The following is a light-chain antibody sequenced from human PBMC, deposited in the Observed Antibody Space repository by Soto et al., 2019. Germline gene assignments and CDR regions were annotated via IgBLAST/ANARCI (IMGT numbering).Light chain of an antibody. CDR3: QQYGSSPGYT. CDR2: GAS. V-gene: IGKV3-20*01. CDR1: QSVSSSY. J-gene: IGKJ2*01. Sequence: EIVLTQSPGTLSLSPGERDTLSCRASQSVSSSYLAWYQQKPGQAPSLLIYGASSRATGIPDRFSGSGSGTDFTLTISRLEPEDFAVYYCQQYGSSPGYTFGQGTKLEIK.